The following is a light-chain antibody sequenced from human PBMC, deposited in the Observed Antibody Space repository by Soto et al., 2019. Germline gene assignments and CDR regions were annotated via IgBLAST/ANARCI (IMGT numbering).Light chain of an antibody. Sequence: DIQMTQSPSSLSASEGDRVTITCQSSHDVSRNLNWFQQKPGEAPQLMIYDAFILERGVPSRFSGSGSWTDFTLNISCLQPEDVATYDCQHYNSMLYFGGGTEVEIK. CDR2: DAF. J-gene: IGKJ4*01. CDR3: QHYNSMLY. CDR1: HDVSRN. V-gene: IGKV1-33*01.